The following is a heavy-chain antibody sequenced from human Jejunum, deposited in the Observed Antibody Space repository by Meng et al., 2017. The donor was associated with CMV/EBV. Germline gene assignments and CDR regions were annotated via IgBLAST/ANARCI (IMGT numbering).Heavy chain of an antibody. CDR3: AREMPMTCYFDQ. V-gene: IGHV1-46*01. J-gene: IGHJ4*03. D-gene: IGHD3-22*01. Sequence: VQLLQSGASEKKPGASVKVSCHTTGDTITNYYMHWVRQDPGQGLQWRVLFNPNGDVTTYSPRFQGRITLTEDTSTSTLYMELSSLTSDDTAVYYCAREMPMTCYFDQWGQGTLVTVSS. CDR2: FNPNGDVT. CDR1: GDTITNYY.